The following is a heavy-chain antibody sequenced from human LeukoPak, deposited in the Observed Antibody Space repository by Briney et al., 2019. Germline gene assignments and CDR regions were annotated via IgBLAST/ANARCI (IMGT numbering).Heavy chain of an antibody. J-gene: IGHJ5*02. CDR3: ARESTEDRPGS. D-gene: IGHD5/OR15-5a*01. CDR2: IDQDGSDK. Sequence: GGSPRLSCAASGFTLSDFWMSWVREGPGEGLEWVANIDQDGSDKNYVGSVKGRFTISRDDAKNSLFLQMNSLRAEDTAVYYCARESTEDRPGSWGQGTLVTVSS. CDR1: GFTLSDFW. V-gene: IGHV3-7*01.